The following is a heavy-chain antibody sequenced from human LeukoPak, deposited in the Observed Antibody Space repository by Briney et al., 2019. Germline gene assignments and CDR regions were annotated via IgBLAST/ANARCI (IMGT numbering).Heavy chain of an antibody. CDR1: GGTFSSYA. V-gene: IGHV1-69*06. D-gene: IGHD3-10*01. CDR3: ARVYGSGSHYGTSHYYYYMDV. Sequence: GASVKVSCKASGGTFSSYAISWVRQAPGQGLEWMGGIIPIFGTANYAQKFQGRVTITADKSTSTAYMELSSLRSEDTAVYYCARVYGSGSHYGTSHYYYYMDVWGKGTTVTVSS. CDR2: IIPIFGTA. J-gene: IGHJ6*03.